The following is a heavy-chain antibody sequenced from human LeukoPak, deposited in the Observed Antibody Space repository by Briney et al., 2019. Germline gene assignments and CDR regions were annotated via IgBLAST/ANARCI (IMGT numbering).Heavy chain of an antibody. D-gene: IGHD2-2*01. Sequence: GSSVKVSCKASVGTFSSYAISWVRQAPGQGLEWMGGIIPIFGTANYAQKFQGRVTITADESTSTAYMELSSLRSEDTAVYYCARDIEGWVVPAVLVGFDPWGQGTLVTVSS. J-gene: IGHJ5*02. CDR2: IIPIFGTA. V-gene: IGHV1-69*01. CDR1: VGTFSSYA. CDR3: ARDIEGWVVPAVLVGFDP.